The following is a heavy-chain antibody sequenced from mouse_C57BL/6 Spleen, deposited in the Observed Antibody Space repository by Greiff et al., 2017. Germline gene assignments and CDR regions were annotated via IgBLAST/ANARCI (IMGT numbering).Heavy chain of an antibody. CDR2: IHPDSGST. CDR1: GYTFTSYW. D-gene: IGHD1-1*01. Sequence: VQLQQSGAELVKPGASVKLSCKASGYTFTSYWMHWVKQRPGQGLEWIGMIHPDSGSTNYNEKFKSKATLTVDKSSSTAYMQLSILTSEDSAVYYCARSDYYGSSYGAWFAYWGQGTLVTVSA. V-gene: IGHV1-64*01. CDR3: ARSDYYGSSYGAWFAY. J-gene: IGHJ3*01.